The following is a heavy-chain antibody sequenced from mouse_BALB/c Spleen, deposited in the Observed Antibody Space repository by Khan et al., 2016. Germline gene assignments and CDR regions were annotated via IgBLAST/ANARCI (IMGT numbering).Heavy chain of an antibody. CDR1: GYSITSDYA. Sequence: EVQLQESGPGLVKPSQSLSLTCTVTGYSITSDYAWNWIRQFPGNKLEWMGYISYSGSPSYNPFLKSRISIPRDTSKNQFFLQLNSVTTEDTATYYCARGGYYDYFDYWGQGTTLTVSS. V-gene: IGHV3-2*02. CDR2: ISYSGSP. CDR3: ARGGYYDYFDY. J-gene: IGHJ2*01. D-gene: IGHD2-3*01.